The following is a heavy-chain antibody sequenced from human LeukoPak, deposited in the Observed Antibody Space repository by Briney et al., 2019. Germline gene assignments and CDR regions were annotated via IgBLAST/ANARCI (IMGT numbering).Heavy chain of an antibody. CDR1: GYTFTGYY. V-gene: IGHV1-2*06. D-gene: IGHD3-22*01. J-gene: IGHJ4*02. Sequence: ASVKVSCKTSGYTFTGYYMHWVRQAPGQGLEWMGRINPNRGGTNYAQKFQGRVTMTGDTSISTAYVELSSLRSDDTAVYYCARLSTIGDSSGYFVNWGQGTLVTVSS. CDR2: INPNRGGT. CDR3: ARLSTIGDSSGYFVN.